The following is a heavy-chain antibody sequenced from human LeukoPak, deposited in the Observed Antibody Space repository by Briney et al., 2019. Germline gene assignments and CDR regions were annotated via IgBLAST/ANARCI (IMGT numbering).Heavy chain of an antibody. Sequence: ASVKVSCKASGGTFNRYAISGVRQAPGQELEWMGGIVPIFGLANYAQKFQGRVTITADESTSTAYMELTSLRSEDTAVYYCARDKGPGHRRGRYYYYMDVWGRGTTVTVSS. CDR2: IVPIFGLA. V-gene: IGHV1-69*13. CDR3: ARDKGPGHRRGRYYYYMDV. J-gene: IGHJ6*03. CDR1: GGTFNRYA.